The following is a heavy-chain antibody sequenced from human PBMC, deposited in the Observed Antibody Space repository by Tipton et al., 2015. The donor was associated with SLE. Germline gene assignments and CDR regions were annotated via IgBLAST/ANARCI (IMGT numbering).Heavy chain of an antibody. CDR2: ISGSGGST. V-gene: IGHV3-23*01. D-gene: IGHD1-14*01. CDR1: GFPFSRYV. J-gene: IGHJ4*02. Sequence: SLRLSCAASGFPFSRYVMTRVRQGPGKGLEWVSDISGSGGSTYYADSVRGRFTISRENSKNTLYLQMNSLRAEDTAVYYCAKNSPRLRDRSYFDSWGQETLVTVSS. CDR3: AKNSPRLRDRSYFDS.